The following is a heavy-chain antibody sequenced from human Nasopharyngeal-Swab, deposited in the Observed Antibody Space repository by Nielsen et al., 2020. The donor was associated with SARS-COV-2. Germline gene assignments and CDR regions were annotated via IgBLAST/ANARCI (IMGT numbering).Heavy chain of an antibody. CDR3: AKDRYCSGGACYFSGFDY. CDR1: GFTFSSYW. D-gene: IGHD2-15*01. CDR2: IKQDGSEK. J-gene: IGHJ4*02. Sequence: GESLKISCAASGFTFSSYWMSWVRQAPGKGLEWVANIKQDGSEKYYVDSVKGRFTISRDNAKNSLYLQMNSLRAEDTAVYYCAKDRYCSGGACYFSGFDYWGLGTLVTVSS. V-gene: IGHV3-7*01.